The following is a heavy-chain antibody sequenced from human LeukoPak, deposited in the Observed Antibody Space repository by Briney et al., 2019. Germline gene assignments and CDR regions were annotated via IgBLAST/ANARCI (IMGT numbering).Heavy chain of an antibody. Sequence: GESLKISCKGSGYSFTSYWIGWVRQMPGKGLEWMGIMYPGGSDTRYSPSFQGQVTISVDKSISTAYLQRSSLKASDTAMYYCGRHLYGGNSAIDYWGQGTLVTVSS. D-gene: IGHD4-23*01. CDR1: GYSFTSYW. V-gene: IGHV5-51*01. CDR3: GRHLYGGNSAIDY. J-gene: IGHJ4*02. CDR2: MYPGGSDT.